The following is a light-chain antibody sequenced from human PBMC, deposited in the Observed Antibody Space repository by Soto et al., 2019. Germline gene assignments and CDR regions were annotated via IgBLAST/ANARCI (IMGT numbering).Light chain of an antibody. V-gene: IGKV1D-12*01. CDR3: QQADSFPLT. CDR1: QDISNS. J-gene: IGKJ4*01. Sequence: DIQMTQSPSSVSASVGDRVTITCRASQDISNSLAWYQQKPGKAPKLLIYAASSLQSGVPSRFSGSGSGTDFTLTISSQQPEDFATYYCQQADSFPLTFGGGTKVEIK. CDR2: AAS.